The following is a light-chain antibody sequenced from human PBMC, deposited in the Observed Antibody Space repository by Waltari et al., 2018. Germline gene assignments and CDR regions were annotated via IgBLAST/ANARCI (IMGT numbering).Light chain of an antibody. CDR1: QNIRIY. J-gene: IGKJ1*01. Sequence: EIVLTQSPGTLSLSPGERVTLSCRASQNIRIYLAWYQQNTGQPPRLLIYEASRRATGIPDRFSGSGSGTDFSLTISRLEPEDFGVYYCQKYGTLPATFGQGTKVEIK. CDR3: QKYGTLPAT. CDR2: EAS. V-gene: IGKV3-20*01.